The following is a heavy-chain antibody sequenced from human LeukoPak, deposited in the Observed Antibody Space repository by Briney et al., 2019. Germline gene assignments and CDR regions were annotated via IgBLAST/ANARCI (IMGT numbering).Heavy chain of an antibody. CDR3: AKDHDSSGWPTFDH. Sequence: GGSLRLSCAASGFTFSSYGMHWVRQAPGKGLEWVAFIRYDGSNKYYADSVKGRFTISRDNSKNTLYLQMNSLSAEDTAVYYCAKDHDSSGWPTFDHWGQGTLVTVSP. D-gene: IGHD6-19*01. CDR2: IRYDGSNK. V-gene: IGHV3-30*02. J-gene: IGHJ4*02. CDR1: GFTFSSYG.